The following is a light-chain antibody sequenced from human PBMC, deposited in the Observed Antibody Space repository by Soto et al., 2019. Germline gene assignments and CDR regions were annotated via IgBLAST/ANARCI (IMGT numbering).Light chain of an antibody. CDR2: GGS. Sequence: EIVLTQSPGTLSLSPGERATLSCRASQTVYRNYLAWFQQKPGQAPRLLIYGGSSRATGIPDRFSGSGSGTDFTLTMSRLEPEDFAVYYCQQYSSSITFGQGTRLEIK. CDR1: QTVYRNY. CDR3: QQYSSSIT. V-gene: IGKV3-20*01. J-gene: IGKJ5*01.